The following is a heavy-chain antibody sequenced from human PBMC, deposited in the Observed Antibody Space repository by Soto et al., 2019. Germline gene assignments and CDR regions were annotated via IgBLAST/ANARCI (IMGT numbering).Heavy chain of an antibody. J-gene: IGHJ6*02. D-gene: IGHD1-26*01. CDR3: ARDWEGSYYYYYGMDV. V-gene: IGHV1-18*01. CDR1: GYTFTSYG. Sequence: QVQLVQSGAEVKKPGASVKVSCKASGYTFTSYGISWVRQAPGQGLEGMGWISAYNGNTNYAQKLQGRVTMTTDTSTSTAYMELRSLRSDDTAVYYCARDWEGSYYYYYGMDVWGQGTTVTVSS. CDR2: ISAYNGNT.